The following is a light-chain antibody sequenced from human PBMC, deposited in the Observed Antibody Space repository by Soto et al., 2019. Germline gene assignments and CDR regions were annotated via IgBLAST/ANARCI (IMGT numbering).Light chain of an antibody. J-gene: IGKJ1*01. V-gene: IGKV3-11*01. CDR2: DAS. Sequence: EIELTQSPATLSLSPGERATLSCRASQSVSSYLAWYQQKPCQVPNLVIYDASNRDTGIPGRLSGSGSGTDFTLTISSLESEDFGVYYCQQRSSWPRTFGQGTKVEIK. CDR3: QQRSSWPRT. CDR1: QSVSSY.